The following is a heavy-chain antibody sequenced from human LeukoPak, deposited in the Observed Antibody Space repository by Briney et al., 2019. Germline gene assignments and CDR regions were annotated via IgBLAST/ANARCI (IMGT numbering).Heavy chain of an antibody. J-gene: IGHJ4*02. CDR3: ARGGDYYDSSGYYLPGLDY. CDR2: IIPIFGTA. D-gene: IGHD3-22*01. V-gene: IGHV1-69*13. Sequence: PWASVKVSCTASGGTFSSYAIGWVRQAPGQGLEWMGGIIPIFGTANYAQKFQGGVTITADESTSTAYMELSSLRSEDTAVYYCARGGDYYDSSGYYLPGLDYWGQGTLVTVSS. CDR1: GGTFSSYA.